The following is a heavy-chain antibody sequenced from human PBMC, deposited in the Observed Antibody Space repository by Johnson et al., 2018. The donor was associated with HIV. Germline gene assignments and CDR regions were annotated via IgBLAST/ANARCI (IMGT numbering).Heavy chain of an antibody. CDR3: ARDPSLPHVSIAADAFDI. Sequence: VQLVESGGGVVQPGRSLRLSCAASGFTFDDYAMHWVRQAPGKGLAWVSGISWNSGSIGYADSVKGRFTLSRDNAKNSLYLQMNSLRAEDTALYYCARDPSLPHVSIAADAFDIWGQGTMVTVSS. CDR1: GFTFDDYA. D-gene: IGHD2-21*01. J-gene: IGHJ3*02. V-gene: IGHV3-9*01. CDR2: ISWNSGSI.